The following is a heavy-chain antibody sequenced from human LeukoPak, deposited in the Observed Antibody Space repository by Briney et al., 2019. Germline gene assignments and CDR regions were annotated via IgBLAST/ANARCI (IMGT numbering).Heavy chain of an antibody. CDR1: GVTISSSSYY. CDR3: ARNNIGTRSYDY. J-gene: IGHJ4*02. D-gene: IGHD1/OR15-1a*01. Sequence: SETLSLTCAVSGVTISSSSYYWGWLRQPPGKGLDWIGNIYYSGSTYYNPSLKSRVTISVDTSKNQFSLKLTSVTAEDTDVYYCARNNIGTRSYDYWGQGTLVTVSS. CDR2: IYYSGST. V-gene: IGHV4-39*01.